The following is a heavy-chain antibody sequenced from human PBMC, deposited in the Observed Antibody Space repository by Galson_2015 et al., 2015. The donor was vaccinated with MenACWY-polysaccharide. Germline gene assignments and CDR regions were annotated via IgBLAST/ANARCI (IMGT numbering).Heavy chain of an antibody. D-gene: IGHD3-3*01. Sequence: SVKVSCKASGSTFSSYAISWVRQAPGQGLEWMGGIIPIFGTANYAQKFQGRVTITADESTSTAYMELSSLRSEDTAVYYCARTPGGYDFWSGNGYYYMDVWGKGTTVTVSS. CDR1: GSTFSSYA. CDR3: ARTPGGYDFWSGNGYYYMDV. CDR2: IIPIFGTA. V-gene: IGHV1-69*13. J-gene: IGHJ6*03.